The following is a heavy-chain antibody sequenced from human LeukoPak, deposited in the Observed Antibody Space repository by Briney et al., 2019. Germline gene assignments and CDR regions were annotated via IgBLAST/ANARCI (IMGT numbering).Heavy chain of an antibody. J-gene: IGHJ3*02. Sequence: GGSLRLSCAASGFSFSTYWMHWVRQVPGTGLVWVSRTNTDGSITDYADSVKGRFTISRDNAEDTLYLQMNSLRPEDTAVYYCARAAPYYYDSSGYSAFDSWGQGTMVTVSA. CDR3: ARAAPYYYDSSGYSAFDS. CDR1: GFSFSTYW. D-gene: IGHD3-22*01. CDR2: TNTDGSIT. V-gene: IGHV3-74*01.